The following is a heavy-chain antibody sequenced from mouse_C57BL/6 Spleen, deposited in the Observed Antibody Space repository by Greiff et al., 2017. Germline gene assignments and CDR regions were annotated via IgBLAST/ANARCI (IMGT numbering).Heavy chain of an antibody. D-gene: IGHD1-1*01. CDR3: ARFYYGSSLDY. CDR1: GYAFTNYL. V-gene: IGHV1-54*01. J-gene: IGHJ2*01. CDR2: INPGSGGT. Sequence: VQLQQSGAELVRPGPSVKVSCKASGYAFTNYLIEWVKQRPGQGLEWRGVINPGSGGTNYNEKFKGKATLTADKSSSTAYMQLSSRTSEDSAVFFCARFYYGSSLDYWGQGTTLTVSS.